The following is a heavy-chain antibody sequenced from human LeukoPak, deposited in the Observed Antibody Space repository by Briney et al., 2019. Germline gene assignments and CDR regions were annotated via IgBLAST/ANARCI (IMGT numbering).Heavy chain of an antibody. J-gene: IGHJ6*02. Sequence: GGSLRLSCAASGFTFSDYYMSWIRQAPGKGLEWVSYISSSGSSIYYADSVRGRFTISRDNAKNSLYLQMNSLRAEDTAVYYCASDLQLLWYCMDVWGHGTTVTVSS. D-gene: IGHD2-2*01. CDR1: GFTFSDYY. CDR3: ASDLQLLWYCMDV. CDR2: ISSSGSSI. V-gene: IGHV3-11*01.